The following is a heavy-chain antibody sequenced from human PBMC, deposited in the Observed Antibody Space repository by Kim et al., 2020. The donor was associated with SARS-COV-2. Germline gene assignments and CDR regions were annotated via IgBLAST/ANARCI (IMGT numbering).Heavy chain of an antibody. Sequence: SETLSLTCTVSGGSISSGSYYWGWIRQPPGKGLEWIGCIYYSGSTNYNPSLKSRVTISVDTSKNQFSLKLSSVTAADTAVYYCARDRYYSDSSGALTDYWGQGTLVTVSS. D-gene: IGHD3-22*01. V-gene: IGHV4-61*01. J-gene: IGHJ4*02. CDR2: IYYSGST. CDR1: GGSISSGSYY. CDR3: ARDRYYSDSSGALTDY.